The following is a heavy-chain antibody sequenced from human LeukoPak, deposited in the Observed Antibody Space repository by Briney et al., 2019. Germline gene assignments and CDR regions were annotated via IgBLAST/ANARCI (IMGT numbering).Heavy chain of an antibody. J-gene: IGHJ4*02. CDR2: IIQDGSKK. CDR1: GFTFGSYW. D-gene: IGHD3-9*01. V-gene: IGHV3-7*01. Sequence: PGGSLRLSCAASGFTFGSYWMTWVRQPPGKGLEWVAKIIQDGSKKLYVDSVKGRFTSSRDNAKNSRYLQVNSLRAEDTAVYYCARDRGFDTVTGYPYYIDYWGPGTLLTVSS. CDR3: ARDRGFDTVTGYPYYIDY.